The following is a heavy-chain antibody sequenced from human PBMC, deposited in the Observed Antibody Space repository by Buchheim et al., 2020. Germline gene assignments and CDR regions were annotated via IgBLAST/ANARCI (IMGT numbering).Heavy chain of an antibody. D-gene: IGHD6-13*01. J-gene: IGHJ5*02. Sequence: EVQLVESGGGLVQPGGSLRLSCAASGFTFSSYWMSWVRQAPGKGLEWVANIKQDGSEKYYVDSVKGRFTISRDNAQNSLYLQMNSLRAEDTAVYYCARHYSSSWYFGNWFDPWGQGTL. CDR1: GFTFSSYW. V-gene: IGHV3-7*01. CDR2: IKQDGSEK. CDR3: ARHYSSSWYFGNWFDP.